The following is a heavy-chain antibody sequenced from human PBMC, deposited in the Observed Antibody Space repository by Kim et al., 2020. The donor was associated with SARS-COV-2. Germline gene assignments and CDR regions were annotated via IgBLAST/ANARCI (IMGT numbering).Heavy chain of an antibody. V-gene: IGHV4-39*01. Sequence: SETLSLTCTVSGGSISSSRHYWAWIRQPPGKGLEWIGSIYYTWTTDYNPALKSRVTIPLDTSKNEFSLKLNSVTAANTAVYYCGAFQYETTDDFWGQGTLVAVSS. CDR1: GGSISSSRHY. CDR3: GAFQYETTDDF. D-gene: IGHD1-1*01. J-gene: IGHJ4*02. CDR2: IYYTWTT.